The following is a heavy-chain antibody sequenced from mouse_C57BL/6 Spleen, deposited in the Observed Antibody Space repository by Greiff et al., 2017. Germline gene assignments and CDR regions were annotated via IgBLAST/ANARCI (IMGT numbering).Heavy chain of an antibody. CDR2: INPNNGGT. D-gene: IGHD2-5*01. CDR1: GYTFTDYY. CDR3: ASGALDSKDYAMDY. Sequence: VQLQQSGPELVKPGASVKISCKASGYTFTDYYMNWVKQSHGKSLEWIGDINPNNGGTSYNQKFKGKATLTVDKSSNTAYMELRSLTSGDSAVYYGASGALDSKDYAMDYWGQGTSVTVSA. V-gene: IGHV1-26*01. J-gene: IGHJ4*01.